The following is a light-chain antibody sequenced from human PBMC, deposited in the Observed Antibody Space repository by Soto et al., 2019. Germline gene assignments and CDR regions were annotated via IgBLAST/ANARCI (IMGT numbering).Light chain of an antibody. CDR1: QTIGTY. CDR2: DAS. J-gene: IGKJ1*01. Sequence: DIQMTQSPSSLSASVGDRFTITCLASQTIGTYVNWYRQKSGAAPELLIYDASTLQSGVPSRFRGGASGTDFTLTISSLQLDDFATYYCQQSYNTPLTFGQGTKVDIK. V-gene: IGKV1-39*01. CDR3: QQSYNTPLT.